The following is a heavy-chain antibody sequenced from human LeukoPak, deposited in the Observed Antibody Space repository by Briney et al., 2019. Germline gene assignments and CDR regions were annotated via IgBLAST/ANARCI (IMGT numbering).Heavy chain of an antibody. J-gene: IGHJ4*02. Sequence: SETLSLTCTVSGGSISSSSSYWGWIRQPPGKGLEWIGNVYYSGTTYYHPSLKSRVTISVDTSKSQFSLKLSSVTAADTAVYYCARRGGSNYGHDYWGRGTLVTVSS. CDR2: VYYSGTT. CDR3: ARRGGSNYGHDY. CDR1: GGSISSSSSY. V-gene: IGHV4-39*01. D-gene: IGHD5-18*01.